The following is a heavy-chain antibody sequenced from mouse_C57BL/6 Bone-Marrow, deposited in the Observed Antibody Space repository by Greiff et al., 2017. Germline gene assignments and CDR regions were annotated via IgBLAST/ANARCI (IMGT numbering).Heavy chain of an antibody. CDR3: ARSRDSSGYVGFAY. V-gene: IGHV1-39*01. Sequence: EVQLQQSGPELVKPGASVKISCKASGYSFTDSNMNWVKQSNGKSLEWIGVINPNYGTTSYNQKFKGKATLTVDQSSSTAYMQLNSLTSEDSAVYYCARSRDSSGYVGFAYWGQGTLVTVSA. J-gene: IGHJ3*01. D-gene: IGHD3-2*02. CDR2: INPNYGTT. CDR1: GYSFTDSN.